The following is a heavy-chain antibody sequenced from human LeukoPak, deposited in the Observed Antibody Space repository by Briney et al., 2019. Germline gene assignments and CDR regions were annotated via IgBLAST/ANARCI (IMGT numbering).Heavy chain of an antibody. CDR3: ARVSGYDWESFYDY. CDR2: IYYSGST. CDR1: GVSISNSSYY. V-gene: IGHV4-39*02. D-gene: IGHD5-12*01. Sequence: SETLSLTCTVSGVSISNSSYYWGWIRQPPGKGLEWIGSIYYSGSTFYNPSLRSRLTISVETSKNDFSLKLTSVTAADTAMYYCARVSGYDWESFYDYWGQGSLVTVSS. J-gene: IGHJ4*02.